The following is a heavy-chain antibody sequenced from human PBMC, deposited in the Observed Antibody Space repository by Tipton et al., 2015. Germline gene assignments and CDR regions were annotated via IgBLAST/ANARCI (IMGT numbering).Heavy chain of an antibody. CDR2: LSYSGKT. Sequence: TLSLTCTVSGGSISNSNYYWGWIRQPPGKGLEWIGSLSYSGKTDYNPPLRSRVTISVDTSKNQFSLRLSSVTAADTAVYYCACQDYDLLSRDYPAIDYWGQGTLVIVSS. CDR1: GGSISNSNYY. V-gene: IGHV4-39*01. J-gene: IGHJ4*02. D-gene: IGHD3-3*01. CDR3: ACQDYDLLSRDYPAIDY.